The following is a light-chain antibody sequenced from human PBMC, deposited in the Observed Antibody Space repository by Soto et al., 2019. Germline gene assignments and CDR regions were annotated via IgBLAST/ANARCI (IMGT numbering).Light chain of an antibody. V-gene: IGLV2-23*02. Sequence: QSALTQPASVSGSPGQSITISCTGTSSDVGSYNLVSWYQQHPGKAPKLMIYEVSKRPSGVSNRFSGSKSGNTASLTISGIQAEDEADYYCCSYAGSSTFVFGGGTQVTVL. CDR3: CSYAGSSTFV. CDR1: SSDVGSYNL. J-gene: IGLJ2*01. CDR2: EVS.